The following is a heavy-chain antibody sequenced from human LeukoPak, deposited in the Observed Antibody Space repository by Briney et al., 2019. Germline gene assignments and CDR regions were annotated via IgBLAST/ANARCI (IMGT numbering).Heavy chain of an antibody. J-gene: IGHJ6*02. V-gene: IGHV1-69*01. D-gene: IGHD4-17*01. CDR2: IIPIFGTA. CDR1: GGTFSSHA. Sequence: GASVKVSCKASGGTFSSHAISWVRQAPGQGLEWMGGIIPIFGTANYAQKFQGRVTITADESTSTAYMELSSLRSEDTAVYYCARFFPSVTTFDSSVTSLYYGMDVWGQGTTVTVSS. CDR3: ARFFPSVTTFDSSVTSLYYGMDV.